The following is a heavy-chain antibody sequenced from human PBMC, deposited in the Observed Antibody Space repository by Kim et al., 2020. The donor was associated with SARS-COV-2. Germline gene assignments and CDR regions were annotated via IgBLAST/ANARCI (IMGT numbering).Heavy chain of an antibody. CDR3: ARRLNYYDSSGYFETRQYYFDY. CDR1: GFTFSSYE. Sequence: GGSLRLSCAASGFTFSSYEMNWVRLAPGKGLEWVSYISSSGSTIYYADSVKGRFTISRDNAKNSLYLQMNSLRAEDTAVYYCARRLNYYDSSGYFETRQYYFDYWGQGTLVTVSS. D-gene: IGHD3-22*01. CDR2: ISSSGSTI. V-gene: IGHV3-48*03. J-gene: IGHJ4*02.